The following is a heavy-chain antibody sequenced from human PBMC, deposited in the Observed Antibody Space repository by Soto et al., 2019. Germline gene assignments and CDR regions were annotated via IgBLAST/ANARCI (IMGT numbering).Heavy chain of an antibody. CDR1: GGTFSSYT. D-gene: IGHD2-2*01. Sequence: SVKVSCKASGGTFSSYTISWVRQAPGQGLEWMGRIIPILGIANYAQKFQGRVTITADKSTSTAYMELSSLRSEDTAVYYCARDSGVVPAAMGIRWFDPWGQGTLVTVSS. V-gene: IGHV1-69*04. CDR3: ARDSGVVPAAMGIRWFDP. J-gene: IGHJ5*02. CDR2: IIPILGIA.